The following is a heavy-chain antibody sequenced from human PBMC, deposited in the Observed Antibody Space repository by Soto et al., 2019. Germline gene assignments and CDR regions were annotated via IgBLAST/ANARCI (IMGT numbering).Heavy chain of an antibody. Sequence: PSETLSLTCTVSGGSISSYYWSWIRQPAGKGLEWIGRIYTSGSTNYNPSLKSRVTMSVDTSKNQFSLKLSSVTAADTAVYYCARDEHYDFWSGYFNWFDPWGQGTQVTVSS. CDR1: GGSISSYY. CDR2: IYTSGST. V-gene: IGHV4-4*07. J-gene: IGHJ5*02. CDR3: ARDEHYDFWSGYFNWFDP. D-gene: IGHD3-3*01.